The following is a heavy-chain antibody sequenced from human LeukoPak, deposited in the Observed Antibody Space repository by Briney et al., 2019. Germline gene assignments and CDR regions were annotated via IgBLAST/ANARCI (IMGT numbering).Heavy chain of an antibody. CDR3: ARDHSTAREGSYFDY. V-gene: IGHV3-48*03. CDR2: ISSSGSTI. J-gene: IGHJ4*02. CDR1: GFTFSSYE. D-gene: IGHD1-14*01. Sequence: PGGSLRLSCAASGFTFSSYEMNWVRQAPGKGLEWVSYISSSGSTIYYADSVKGRFTISRDNAKNSLYLQMNSLRAEDTAVYYCARDHSTAREGSYFDYWGQGTLVTVSP.